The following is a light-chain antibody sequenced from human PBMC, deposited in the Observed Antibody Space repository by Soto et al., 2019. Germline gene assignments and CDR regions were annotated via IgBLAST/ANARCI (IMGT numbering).Light chain of an antibody. CDR1: QSITSSQ. Sequence: EIVLTQSPGTLSLSPGERATLSCRASQSITSSQLAWYQQRPGQAPRLLTYGSSSRATGIPDRFSGSGSGTAFTLTISRLEYEDFAVYYYQQYGSAPFTFGGGNKVEIK. CDR2: GSS. J-gene: IGKJ4*01. CDR3: QQYGSAPFT. V-gene: IGKV3-20*01.